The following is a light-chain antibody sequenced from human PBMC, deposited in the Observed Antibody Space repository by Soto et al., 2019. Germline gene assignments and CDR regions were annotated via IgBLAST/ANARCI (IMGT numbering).Light chain of an antibody. Sequence: DIQMTQSPSSLSASVGDRVTITCRASQGISNYLAWYQQNPGKVPKLLIYAASTLHSGVPSRFSGSGSGTDFTLTISSLQPEDVASYYCQKYNSVPITFGQGTRLEIK. CDR3: QKYNSVPIT. CDR1: QGISNY. CDR2: AAS. J-gene: IGKJ5*01. V-gene: IGKV1-27*01.